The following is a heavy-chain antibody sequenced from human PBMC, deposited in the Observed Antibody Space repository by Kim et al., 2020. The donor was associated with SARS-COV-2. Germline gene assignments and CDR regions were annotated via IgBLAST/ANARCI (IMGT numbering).Heavy chain of an antibody. CDR3: ARHALRLLWFGALGDFDS. J-gene: IGHJ4*02. Sequence: SETLSLTCNVSGASINNDNSFWGWIRQPPGKGLEWIGSFSTRGTTYYNPSLKSRVTISVDTSKNQISLKLTSATAADTAIYYCARHALRLLWFGALGDFDSWGQGTLVAVSS. D-gene: IGHD3-10*01. CDR2: FSTRGTT. V-gene: IGHV4-39*01. CDR1: GASINNDNSF.